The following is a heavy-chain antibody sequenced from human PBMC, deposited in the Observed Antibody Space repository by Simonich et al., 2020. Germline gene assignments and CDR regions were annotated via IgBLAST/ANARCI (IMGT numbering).Heavy chain of an antibody. V-gene: IGHV1-18*01. D-gene: IGHD1-1*01. Sequence: QVQLVQSGAEVKKPGASGKVSCKASGYTVTSYGISWVRQAPGQGLEWMGCISAYNGNTHYAQKLQGRVTMTTDTSTSTAYMELRSLRSDDTAVYYCARSTTGTTAFDIWGQGTMVTVSS. J-gene: IGHJ3*02. CDR2: ISAYNGNT. CDR3: ARSTTGTTAFDI. CDR1: GYTVTSYG.